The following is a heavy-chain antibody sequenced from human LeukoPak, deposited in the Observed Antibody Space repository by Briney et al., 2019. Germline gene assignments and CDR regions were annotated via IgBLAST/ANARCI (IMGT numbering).Heavy chain of an antibody. V-gene: IGHV3-7*01. Sequence: GGSLRLSCAASGFTLSNHWMIWVRQAPGKGLECVANIKQDGTEKYYLDSVKGRFTISRDNAKNSLYLQMNSLRVEDTAVYYCATAPTIFGVVTGYWGQGTLVTVSS. CDR2: IKQDGTEK. CDR3: ATAPTIFGVVTGY. J-gene: IGHJ4*02. CDR1: GFTLSNHW. D-gene: IGHD3-3*01.